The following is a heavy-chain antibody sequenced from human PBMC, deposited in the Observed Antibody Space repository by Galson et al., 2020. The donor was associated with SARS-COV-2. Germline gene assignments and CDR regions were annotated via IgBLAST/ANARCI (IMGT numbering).Heavy chain of an antibody. CDR2: IYHSGST. J-gene: IGHJ4*02. CDR1: GGSINSGTYY. V-gene: IGHV4-31*02. CDR3: ARADSDDGGYYFDN. Sequence: SETLSLTCTVSGGSINSGTYYWSWIRQHPGKGLEWLGYIYHSGSTYYNPSLKGRVTISLDTSKNQFSLKLSSVNAADTAIYYCARADSDDGGYYFDNWGQGTLVTVSS. D-gene: IGHD2-15*01.